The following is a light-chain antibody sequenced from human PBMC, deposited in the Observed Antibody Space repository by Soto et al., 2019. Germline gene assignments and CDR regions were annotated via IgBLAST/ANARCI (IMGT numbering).Light chain of an antibody. CDR3: SSFTSTSTRL. V-gene: IGLV2-14*01. J-gene: IGLJ1*01. CDR1: SSDIGSYDY. CDR2: EVT. Sequence: QSALTQPASVSGSPGQSITISCTGTSSDIGSYDYVSWYQQHPGKAPNLIIYEVTDRPSGVSNRFSGSKSGTTASLTISGLQAEDEADYYCSSFTSTSTRLFGSGTKLTVL.